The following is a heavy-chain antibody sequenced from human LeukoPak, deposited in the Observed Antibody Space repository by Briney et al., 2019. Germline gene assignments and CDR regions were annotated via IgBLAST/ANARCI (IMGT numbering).Heavy chain of an antibody. D-gene: IGHD1-7*01. Sequence: ASVKVSCKASGYTFTSYAMNWVRQAPGQGVEWMGWINTNTGNPTYAQGFTRWFVFTLSTSVSKAYLQISSIKAEDTAVYYCAREMYNCNYGDGGFVIWGQGTMVTVSS. CDR3: AREMYNCNYGDGGFVI. CDR1: GYTFTSYA. J-gene: IGHJ3*02. CDR2: INTNTGNP. V-gene: IGHV7-4-1*02.